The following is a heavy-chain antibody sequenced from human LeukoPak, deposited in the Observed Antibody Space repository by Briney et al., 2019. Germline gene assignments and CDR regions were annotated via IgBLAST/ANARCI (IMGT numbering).Heavy chain of an antibody. J-gene: IGHJ4*02. CDR3: ARSTVIYFDY. CDR2: IYYSGNT. CDR1: GVSISSSNSY. V-gene: IGHV4-39*07. Sequence: SETLSLTCTVSGVSISSSNSYWGWIRQPPGKGLEWIGSIYYSGNTYYNPSLKSRVTISLDTSKNQFSLRLSSVAAADTAMYYCARSTVIYFDYWGQGILVSVSS. D-gene: IGHD4-17*01.